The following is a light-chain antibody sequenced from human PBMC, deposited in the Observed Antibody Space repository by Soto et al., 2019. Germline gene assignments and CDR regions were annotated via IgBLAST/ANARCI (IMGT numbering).Light chain of an antibody. CDR1: SSDVGGYNY. CDR3: SSYTSRSPTCV. Sequence: QSVLTQPASVSGSPGQSITISCTGTSSDVGGYNYVSWYQQHPGKAPKLMIYEVSNRPSGVSNRFSGSKSGNTASLTISGLQAEDAADYYCSSYTSRSPTCVFGNGTKFTV. V-gene: IGLV2-14*01. CDR2: EVS. J-gene: IGLJ1*01.